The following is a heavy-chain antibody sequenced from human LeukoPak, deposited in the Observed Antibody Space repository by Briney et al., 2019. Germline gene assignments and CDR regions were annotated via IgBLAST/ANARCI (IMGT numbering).Heavy chain of an antibody. CDR3: ARDRGPAASRWFDP. J-gene: IGHJ5*02. Sequence: PGGSLRLSCAASGFTFSSYAMSWVRQAPGKGLEWVLAISGSGGSTYYADSVKGRFTISRDNSKNTLYLQMNSLRAEDTAVYYCARDRGPAASRWFDPWGQGTLVTVSS. V-gene: IGHV3-23*01. CDR1: GFTFSSYA. CDR2: ISGSGGST. D-gene: IGHD2-2*01.